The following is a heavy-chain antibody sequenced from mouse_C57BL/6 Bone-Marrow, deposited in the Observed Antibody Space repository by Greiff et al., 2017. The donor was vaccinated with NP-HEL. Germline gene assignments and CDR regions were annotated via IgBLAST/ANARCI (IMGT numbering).Heavy chain of an antibody. V-gene: IGHV1-59*01. Sequence: QVQLKQPGAELVRPGTSVKLSCKASGYTFTSYWMHWVKQRPGQGLEWIGVIDPSDSYTNYNQKFKGKATLTVDTSSSTAYMQLSSLTSEDSAVYYCARRGNYGSSLEEDYFDYWGQGTTLTVSS. D-gene: IGHD1-1*01. CDR1: GYTFTSYW. CDR2: IDPSDSYT. CDR3: ARRGNYGSSLEEDYFDY. J-gene: IGHJ2*01.